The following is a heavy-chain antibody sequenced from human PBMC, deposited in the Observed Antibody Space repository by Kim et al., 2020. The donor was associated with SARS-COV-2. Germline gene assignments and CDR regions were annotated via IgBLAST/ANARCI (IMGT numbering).Heavy chain of an antibody. V-gene: IGHV3-23*01. J-gene: IGHJ6*02. CDR3: AKGPRCSSTSCYLALYYYYGMDV. Sequence: GGSLRLSCAASGFTFSSYAMSWVRQAPGKGLEWVSAISGSGGSTYYADSVKGRFTISRDNSKNTLYLQMNSLRAEDTAVYYCAKGPRCSSTSCYLALYYYYGMDVWGQGTTVTVSS. CDR2: ISGSGGST. CDR1: GFTFSSYA. D-gene: IGHD2-2*01.